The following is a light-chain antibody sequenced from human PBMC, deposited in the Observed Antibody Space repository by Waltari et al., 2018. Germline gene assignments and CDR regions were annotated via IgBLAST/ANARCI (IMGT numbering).Light chain of an antibody. J-gene: IGLJ3*02. Sequence: QSVLTQPPSASGTPGQRVTISCSGSSSNIGNNDVYWYQQLPGTAPKLLIYRNNPRPSGVPDRFSGSQSGTSASLAISGLRSEDEADYYCATWDNSLSVWVFGGGTKLTVL. CDR1: SSNIGNND. CDR3: ATWDNSLSVWV. V-gene: IGLV1-47*01. CDR2: RNN.